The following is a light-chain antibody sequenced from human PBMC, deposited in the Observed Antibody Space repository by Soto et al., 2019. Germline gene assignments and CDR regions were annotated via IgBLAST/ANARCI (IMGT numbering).Light chain of an antibody. Sequence: QLVLTQPPSASGTPGQRVTLSCSGSSSNIGSYSINWYQHLPGTAPKLLIYNNSERPSGVPDRFSGSRSDTSASLAITGLQSEDEADYYCAAWDDSLNGVVFGGGTKLTVL. CDR2: NNS. CDR1: SSNIGSYS. CDR3: AAWDDSLNGVV. J-gene: IGLJ2*01. V-gene: IGLV1-44*01.